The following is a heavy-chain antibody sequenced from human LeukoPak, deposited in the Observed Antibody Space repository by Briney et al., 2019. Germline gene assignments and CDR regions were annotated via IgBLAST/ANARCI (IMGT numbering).Heavy chain of an antibody. V-gene: IGHV4-31*03. Sequence: SETLSLTCTVSGGSISSGGYYWSWIRQHPGKGLEWIGYIYYSGSTYYNPSLKSRVTISVDTSKNQFSLKLSSVTAADTAVYYCAWEAALYYYDSSGYVDYWGQGTLVTVSS. CDR3: AWEAALYYYDSSGYVDY. CDR1: GGSISSGGYY. J-gene: IGHJ4*02. D-gene: IGHD3-22*01. CDR2: IYYSGST.